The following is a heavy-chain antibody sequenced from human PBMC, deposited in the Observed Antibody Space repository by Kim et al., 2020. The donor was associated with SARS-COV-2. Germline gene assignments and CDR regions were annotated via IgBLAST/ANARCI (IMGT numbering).Heavy chain of an antibody. Sequence: GGSLRLSCVSSGFTFSSYWMSWVRQAPGKGLEWVANIKQDGSEKYYVDSVKGRFTISRDNAKNSLYLQMNSLRAEDTAVFFCARGPYDYGDYKDLWGQGTLVTVSS. J-gene: IGHJ4*02. CDR3: ARGPYDYGDYKDL. V-gene: IGHV3-7*03. CDR1: GFTFSSYW. D-gene: IGHD4-17*01. CDR2: IKQDGSEK.